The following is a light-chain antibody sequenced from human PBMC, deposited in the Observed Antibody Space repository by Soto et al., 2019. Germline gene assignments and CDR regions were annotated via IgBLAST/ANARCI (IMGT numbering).Light chain of an antibody. CDR2: GAS. J-gene: IGKJ2*03. CDR3: QKYHTSPYS. Sequence: ESVLTQSPGSLSLSPGEGATLSCRSSQSIISNYLAWYQKKPGQAPRLLIYGASSRATGIPDRFSGSGSGTDFTLTISRLEPEDFAVYCCQKYHTSPYSFGQGTKLEIK. V-gene: IGKV3-20*01. CDR1: QSIISNY.